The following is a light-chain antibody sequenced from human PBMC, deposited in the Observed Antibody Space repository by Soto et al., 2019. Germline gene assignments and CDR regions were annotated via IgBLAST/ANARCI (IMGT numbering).Light chain of an antibody. CDR2: AAS. CDR1: QSISIN. Sequence: DILLTQSPPSLSASVGDTVTITCRASQSISINLNWYQHRPGEAPKVLIYAASTLATGAPSRFSGTGVGTDFTFTIISLELEDFATYYCQQTCTTRVYTFGQGTKLEFK. J-gene: IGKJ2*01. V-gene: IGKV1-39*01. CDR3: QQTCTTRVYT.